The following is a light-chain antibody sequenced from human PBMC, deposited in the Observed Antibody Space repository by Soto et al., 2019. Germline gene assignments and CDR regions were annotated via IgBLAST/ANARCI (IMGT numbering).Light chain of an antibody. Sequence: EIVMTQSPATLSVSPGERATLSCRASQSIYTNLAWYQQKPGQAPRLLIYGASTRATGIPARFSGSGSGTEFTLIISSLQSEDFAVYYCQHYNNWPPWTFGQGTKVEIK. CDR2: GAS. CDR1: QSIYTN. J-gene: IGKJ1*01. V-gene: IGKV3-15*01. CDR3: QHYNNWPPWT.